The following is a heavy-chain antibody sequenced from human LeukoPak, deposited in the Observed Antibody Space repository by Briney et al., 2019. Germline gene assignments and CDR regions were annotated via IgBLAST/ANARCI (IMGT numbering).Heavy chain of an antibody. J-gene: IGHJ5*02. CDR2: ISYDGYKK. D-gene: IGHD6-19*01. V-gene: IGHV3-30-3*01. CDR1: GFTFSDYS. CDR3: ARELEAEEEGLST. Sequence: GGSLRLSCAASGFTFSDYSMHWVRQAPGKGLEWVTIISYDGYKKYYADSVKGRFTISGDNSKNMLYLQMNSLRPEDTAVYYCARELEAEEEGLSTWGQGTLVTVSS.